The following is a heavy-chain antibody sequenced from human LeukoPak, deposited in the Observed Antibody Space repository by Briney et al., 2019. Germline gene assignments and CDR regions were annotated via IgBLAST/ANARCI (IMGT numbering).Heavy chain of an antibody. CDR1: GFTFDDYA. J-gene: IGHJ4*02. CDR3: AKEGGSAYYDILTGYFLPNYFDY. V-gene: IGHV3-9*01. D-gene: IGHD3-9*01. CDR2: VSWNSGSI. Sequence: PGGSLRLSCAASGFTFDDYAMHWVRQAPGKGLEWVSGVSWNSGSIGYVDSVRGRFTISRDNAKNSLYLQMNSLGAEDTALYYCAKEGGSAYYDILTGYFLPNYFDYWGQGTLVTVSS.